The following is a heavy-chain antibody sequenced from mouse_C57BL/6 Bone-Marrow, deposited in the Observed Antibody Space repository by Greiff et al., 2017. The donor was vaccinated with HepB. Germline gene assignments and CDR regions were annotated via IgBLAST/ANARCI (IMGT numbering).Heavy chain of an antibody. V-gene: IGHV10-3*01. J-gene: IGHJ2*01. Sequence: EVHLVESGGGLVQPKGSLKLSCAASGFTFNTYAMHWVRPAPGKGLEWVARIRSKSSNYATYYAGSVKDRFTISRDDSQSMLYLQMNHLKTEDTAMYYCVRDQGTTVARDYWGQGTTLTVSS. D-gene: IGHD1-1*01. CDR2: IRSKSSNYAT. CDR3: VRDQGTTVARDY. CDR1: GFTFNTYA.